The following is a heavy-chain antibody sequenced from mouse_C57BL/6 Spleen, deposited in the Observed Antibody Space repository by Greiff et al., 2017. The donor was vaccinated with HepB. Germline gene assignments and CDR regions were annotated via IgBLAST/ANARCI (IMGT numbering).Heavy chain of an antibody. J-gene: IGHJ4*01. CDR2: IDPSDSYT. CDR3: ARLGMVYYAMDY. V-gene: IGHV1-69*01. D-gene: IGHD2-10*02. CDR1: GYTFTSYW. Sequence: VQLQQPGAELVMPGASVKLSCKASGYTFTSYWMHWVKQRPGQGLEWIGEIDPSDSYTNYNQKFKGKSTLTVDKSSSTAYMQLSSLTSEDSAVYYCARLGMVYYAMDYWGQGTSVTVSS.